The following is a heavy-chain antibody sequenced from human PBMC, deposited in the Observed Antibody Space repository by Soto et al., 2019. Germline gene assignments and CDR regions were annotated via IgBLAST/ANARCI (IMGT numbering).Heavy chain of an antibody. D-gene: IGHD6-19*01. CDR3: ARDRIAVAALPEVYYGMDV. CDR2: IIPIFGTA. Sequence: QVQLVQSGAEVKKPGSSVKVSCTASGGTFSSYAISWVRQAPGQGLEWMGGIIPIFGTANYAQKFQGRVTITADESTSTAYMELSSLRSEDTAVYYCARDRIAVAALPEVYYGMDVWGQGTTVTVSS. CDR1: GGTFSSYA. V-gene: IGHV1-69*12. J-gene: IGHJ6*02.